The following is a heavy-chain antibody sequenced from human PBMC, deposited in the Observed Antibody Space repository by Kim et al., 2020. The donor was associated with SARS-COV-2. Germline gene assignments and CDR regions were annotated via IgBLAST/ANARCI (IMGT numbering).Heavy chain of an antibody. V-gene: IGHV3-64D*09. J-gene: IGHJ6*02. Sequence: ADPVKGRFTITRDNSKNTLYLQMSSRRAEGKAVYYCVKAIAEAGRGHMDVWGQGTTVTVSS. CDR3: VKAIAEAGRGHMDV. D-gene: IGHD6-13*01.